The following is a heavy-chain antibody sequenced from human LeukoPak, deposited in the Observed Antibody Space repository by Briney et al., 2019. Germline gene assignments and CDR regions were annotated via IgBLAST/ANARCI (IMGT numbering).Heavy chain of an antibody. V-gene: IGHV4-31*03. Sequence: SETLSLTCTVSGASISSGDYYWTWIRQHPGKGLEWIGYIYYSGSTYYNPSLKSRVTISVDTSKNQFSLKLSSVTAADTAVYYCARVAVVNWSFDYWGQGTLVTVSS. J-gene: IGHJ4*02. D-gene: IGHD5-18*01. CDR3: ARVAVVNWSFDY. CDR1: GASISSGDYY. CDR2: IYYSGST.